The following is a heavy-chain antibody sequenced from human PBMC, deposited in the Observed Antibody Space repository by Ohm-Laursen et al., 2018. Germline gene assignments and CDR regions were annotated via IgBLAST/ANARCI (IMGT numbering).Heavy chain of an antibody. CDR2: VYYSGST. V-gene: IGHV4-59*08. J-gene: IGHJ3*02. D-gene: IGHD6-25*01. Sequence: SDTLSLTCTVSGGSISSFYWSWIRQPPGKGLEWIGHVYYSGSTNYSPSVKSRATISVDRSKSQFSLKLSSVTAADTAVYYCARSKAGAFDIWGQGTMVTVSS. CDR3: ARSKAGAFDI. CDR1: GGSISSFY.